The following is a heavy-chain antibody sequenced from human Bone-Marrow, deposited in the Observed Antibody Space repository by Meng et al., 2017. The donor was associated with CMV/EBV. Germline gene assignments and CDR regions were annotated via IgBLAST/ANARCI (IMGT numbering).Heavy chain of an antibody. CDR3: AKNYDFSSAMGY. Sequence: SCAASGFTFSDYGVHWVRLAPGKGLEWVALIWFDGSNKYYTDSVKGRFTISRDNSKNTLYLQMNSLRAEDTAVYYCAKNYDFSSAMGYWGQGTLVTVSS. CDR1: GFTFSDYG. V-gene: IGHV3-33*06. J-gene: IGHJ4*02. D-gene: IGHD3-3*01. CDR2: IWFDGSNK.